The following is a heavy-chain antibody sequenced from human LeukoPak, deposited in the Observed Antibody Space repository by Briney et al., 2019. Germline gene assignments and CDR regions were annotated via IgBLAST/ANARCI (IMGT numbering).Heavy chain of an antibody. V-gene: IGHV3-74*01. CDR2: LAGDGSGT. Sequence: PGGSLRLSCAASGFTFNEYPMHWVRQAPGKGLVWVSRLAGDGSGTNYADSVRGRSTISRDNVKNTLYLQMSTLTAEDTAVYFCARDGFTGPVTAYLDYWGQGTLVTVSS. CDR3: ARDGFTGPVTAYLDY. CDR1: GFTFNEYP. J-gene: IGHJ4*01. D-gene: IGHD2-8*02.